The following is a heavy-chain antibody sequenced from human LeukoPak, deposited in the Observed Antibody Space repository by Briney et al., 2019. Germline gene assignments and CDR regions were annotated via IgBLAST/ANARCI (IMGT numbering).Heavy chain of an antibody. J-gene: IGHJ6*04. Sequence: GGSLRLSCAASGFTFSSYGMHWVRQAPGKGLEWVAVISYDGSNKYYADSVKGRFTISRDNSKNTLYLQMNSLRAEDTAVYYCAKDGPITMVRGVIITNPFTYYYYGMHVWGKGTTVTVSS. V-gene: IGHV3-30*18. CDR2: ISYDGSNK. CDR3: AKDGPITMVRGVIITNPFTYYYYGMHV. D-gene: IGHD3-10*01. CDR1: GFTFSSYG.